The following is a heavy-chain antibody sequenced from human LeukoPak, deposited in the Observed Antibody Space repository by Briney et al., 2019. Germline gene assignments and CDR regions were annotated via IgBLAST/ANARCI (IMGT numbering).Heavy chain of an antibody. J-gene: IGHJ5*02. V-gene: IGHV4-34*01. CDR1: GGSFSGFY. Sequence: SETMSLTCAVYGGSFSGFYWSWIRPPPGKGLEWIGETNHSGSNNYNPSLKSRVTISVDTSKNQFSLKLSSVAATDTAVYYCATVWPKGYRFDTGGQGTLVTVSA. CDR3: ATVWPKGYRFDT. CDR2: TNHSGSN. D-gene: IGHD5-18*01.